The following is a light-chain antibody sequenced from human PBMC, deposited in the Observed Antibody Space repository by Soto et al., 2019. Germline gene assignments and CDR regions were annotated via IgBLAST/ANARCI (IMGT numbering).Light chain of an antibody. Sequence: QSALTQPASVSGSPGQSITISCTGSGRDIGAYDYVSWYQQHPGKAPKLLIYGVKNRPSGVSYRFSASKSAFTASLTISGLQHEQEPHSSCSSYNTSYFYVFGPGTKVTV. CDR2: GVK. CDR3: SSYNTSYFYV. CDR1: GRDIGAYDY. J-gene: IGLJ1*01. V-gene: IGLV2-14*01.